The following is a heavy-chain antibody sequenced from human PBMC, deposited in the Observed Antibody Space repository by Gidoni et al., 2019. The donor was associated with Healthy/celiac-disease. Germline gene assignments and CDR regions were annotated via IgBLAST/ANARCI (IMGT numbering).Heavy chain of an antibody. Sequence: QVPLLESAGGVVQPGRALRLPCAAPRFAFISYGMHWVRQAPGKGLEWGAVIWYDGSNKYYADSVKRRFTISRDNSKNRLYQQVNSLRAEDTAVYYCARAGVIDSYGMDVWGQGTTVTVSS. D-gene: IGHD2-21*01. V-gene: IGHV3-33*01. CDR2: IWYDGSNK. J-gene: IGHJ6*02. CDR1: RFAFISYG. CDR3: ARAGVIDSYGMDV.